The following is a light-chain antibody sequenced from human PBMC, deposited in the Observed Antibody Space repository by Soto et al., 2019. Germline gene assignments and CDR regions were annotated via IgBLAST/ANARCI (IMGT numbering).Light chain of an antibody. CDR3: QQYSNLWP. J-gene: IGKJ1*01. Sequence: EIVLTQSPGTLSLSPGERATHSCRPSQSVNTTYLPWNQQNLGQAPRLLIYGASNRATGFPARSRGSGSGTAFPFSISRLELENFAVNNCQQYSNLWPFGQGTKVDIK. CDR2: GAS. V-gene: IGKV3-20*01. CDR1: QSVNTTY.